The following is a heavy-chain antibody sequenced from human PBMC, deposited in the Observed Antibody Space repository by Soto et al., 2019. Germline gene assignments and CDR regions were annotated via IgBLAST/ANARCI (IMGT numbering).Heavy chain of an antibody. CDR2: FDPEDGET. CDR3: ATGVYSSSWSPTPYYYGMDV. J-gene: IGHJ6*02. V-gene: IGHV1-24*01. D-gene: IGHD6-13*01. Sequence: GASVKVSCKVSGYTLTELSMHWVRQAPGKGLEWMGGFDPEDGETIYAQKFQGRVTMTEDTSTDTAYMELSSLRSEDTAVYCCATGVYSSSWSPTPYYYGMDVGGPGNTVKVS. CDR1: GYTLTELS.